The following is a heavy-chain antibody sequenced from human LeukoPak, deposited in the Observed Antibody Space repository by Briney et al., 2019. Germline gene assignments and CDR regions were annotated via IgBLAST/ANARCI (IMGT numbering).Heavy chain of an antibody. Sequence: PSETLSLTCTVSGGSVSSGSYYWSWIRQPPGKGLEWIGYIYYSGSTNYNPSLKSRVTISVDTSKNQFSLKLSSVTAADTAVYYCARGQDPWGIWGQGTLVSVSS. CDR3: ARGQDPWGI. D-gene: IGHD3-16*01. J-gene: IGHJ4*02. CDR1: GGSVSSGSYY. CDR2: IYYSGST. V-gene: IGHV4-61*01.